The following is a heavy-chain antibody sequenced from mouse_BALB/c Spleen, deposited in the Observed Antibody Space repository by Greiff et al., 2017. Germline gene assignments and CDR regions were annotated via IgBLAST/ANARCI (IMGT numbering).Heavy chain of an antibody. CDR3: ASLPMVRQAMDY. CDR2: INPSNGRT. D-gene: IGHD2-14*01. Sequence: VQLQQPGAELVKPGASVKLSCKASGYTFTSYWMHWVKQRPGQGLEWIGEINPSNGRTNYNEKFKSKATLTVDKSSSTAYMQLSSLTSEDSAVYYCASLPMVRQAMDYRGQGTSVTVSS. CDR1: GYTFTSYW. V-gene: IGHV1S81*02. J-gene: IGHJ4*01.